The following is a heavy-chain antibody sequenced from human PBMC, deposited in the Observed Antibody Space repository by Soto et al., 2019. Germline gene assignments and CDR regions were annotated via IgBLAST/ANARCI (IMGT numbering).Heavy chain of an antibody. D-gene: IGHD3-10*01. Sequence: QVQLGESGGGVVQPGRSLRLSCAASGFTFSSYGMHWVRQAPGKGLEWVAAISYNGRNMYYADSVKGRFTISRDNSKNTLFLQINSLRVEDTAVYYCAKDAGLDYWGQVTLVTVSS. CDR2: ISYNGRNM. J-gene: IGHJ4*02. V-gene: IGHV3-30*18. CDR1: GFTFSSYG. CDR3: AKDAGLDY.